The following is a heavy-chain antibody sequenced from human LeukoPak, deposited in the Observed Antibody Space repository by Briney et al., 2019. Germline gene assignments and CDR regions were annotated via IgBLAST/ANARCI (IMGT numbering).Heavy chain of an antibody. CDR1: SYMFTRYG. J-gene: IGHJ4*02. V-gene: IGHV1-2*02. Sequence: ASVKVSCKASSYMFTRYGISWVRQAPGQGLEWMGWINPDYGGTNYAQKFQGRVTMTRDTSINTAYMELSRLTSDDMAVYYCAGGRSVETALVREGVALVFGKIFDYWGQGTLVTVSS. D-gene: IGHD5-18*01. CDR3: AGGRSVETALVREGVALVFGKIFDY. CDR2: INPDYGGT.